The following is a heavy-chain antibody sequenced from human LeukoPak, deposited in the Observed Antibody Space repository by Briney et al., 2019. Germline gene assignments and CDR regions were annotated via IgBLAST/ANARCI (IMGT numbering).Heavy chain of an antibody. Sequence: GGSLILSCTASGFIFSNYWMTWVRQAPGKGLEWVANIKQDASEKYYVDSVKGRFTVSRDNAQNSVYLQMNSLIAQDTAVYYCASPMILRRFFELWGRSTLVTVSS. CDR2: IKQDASEK. CDR3: ASPMILRRFFEL. CDR1: GFIFSNYW. D-gene: IGHD3/OR15-3a*01. V-gene: IGHV3-7*01. J-gene: IGHJ2*01.